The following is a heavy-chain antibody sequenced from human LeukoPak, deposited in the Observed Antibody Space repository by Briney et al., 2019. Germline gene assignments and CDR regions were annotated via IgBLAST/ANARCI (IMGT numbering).Heavy chain of an antibody. D-gene: IGHD3-3*01. J-gene: IGHJ4*02. V-gene: IGHV4-34*01. CDR2: INHSGST. Sequence: PSETLSLTCAVYGGSFRGYYWSWIRQPPGKGLEWIGEINHSGSTNYNPSLKSRVTISVDTSKNQFSLKLSSVTAADTAVYYCARLRRDFWSGYSLFDYWGQGTLVTVSS. CDR1: GGSFRGYY. CDR3: ARLRRDFWSGYSLFDY.